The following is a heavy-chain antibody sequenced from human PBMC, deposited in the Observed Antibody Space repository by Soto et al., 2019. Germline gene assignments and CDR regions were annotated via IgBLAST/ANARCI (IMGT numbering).Heavy chain of an antibody. CDR3: ATSSVTTDDFDY. V-gene: IGHV1-18*01. D-gene: IGHD4-17*01. CDR1: GYTFTSYG. Sequence: GASEKVSCKASGYTFTSYGISWVRQAPGQGLEWMGWISAYNGNTNYAQKLQGRVTMTTDTSTSTAYMELRSLRSDDTAVYYCATSSVTTDDFDYWGQGTLVTVSS. J-gene: IGHJ4*02. CDR2: ISAYNGNT.